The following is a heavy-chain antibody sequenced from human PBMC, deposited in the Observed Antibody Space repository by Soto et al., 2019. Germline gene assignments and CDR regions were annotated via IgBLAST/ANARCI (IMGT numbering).Heavy chain of an antibody. CDR2: INHSGST. D-gene: IGHD4-17*01. V-gene: IGHV4-34*01. CDR3: ARMKYGDYGMWRGYYFDY. Sequence: SETLSLTCAVYGGSFSGYYWSWIRQPPGKGLEWIGEINHSGSTNYNPSLKSRVTISVDTSKNQFSLKLSSVTAADTAVYYCARMKYGDYGMWRGYYFDYWGQGTLVTVS. CDR1: GGSFSGYY. J-gene: IGHJ4*02.